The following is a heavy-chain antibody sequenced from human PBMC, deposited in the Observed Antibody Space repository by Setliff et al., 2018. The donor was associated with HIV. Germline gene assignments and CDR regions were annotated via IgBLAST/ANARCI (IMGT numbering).Heavy chain of an antibody. Sequence: ASVKVSCKASGYTFTTYGISWVRQAPGHGLEWMRWISPNFGQTKYAQKFLDRVTMTVDAATSSAYMELKCLRSDDTAVYFCARLCSGWSDSYYYAMDIWGQGTTVTVSS. D-gene: IGHD6-19*01. V-gene: IGHV1-18*01. CDR3: ARLCSGWSDSYYYAMDI. J-gene: IGHJ6*02. CDR2: ISPNFGQT. CDR1: GYTFTTYG.